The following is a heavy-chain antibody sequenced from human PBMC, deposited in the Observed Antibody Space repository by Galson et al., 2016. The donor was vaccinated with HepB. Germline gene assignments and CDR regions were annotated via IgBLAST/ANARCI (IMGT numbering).Heavy chain of an antibody. J-gene: IGHJ5*02. CDR1: GGSISSSNYY. D-gene: IGHD2-15*01. Sequence: ETLSLTCTVSGGSISSSNYYWGWIRQPPGKGLEWIGSIYYSGSTYYNPSLKGRVTMSVDTSKNQFSLKLNSVTAADTAVYYCARQIVVVVAATRGVDWFDPWGQGTLVTVSS. V-gene: IGHV4-39*01. CDR2: IYYSGST. CDR3: ARQIVVVVAATRGVDWFDP.